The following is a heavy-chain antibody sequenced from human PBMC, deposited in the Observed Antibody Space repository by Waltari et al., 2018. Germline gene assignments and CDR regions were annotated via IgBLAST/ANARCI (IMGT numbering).Heavy chain of an antibody. J-gene: IGHJ6*02. CDR1: RGTFSSYT. Sequence: QVQLVQSGAEVKKPGSSVKVSCKASRGTFSSYTISWVRQAPGQGLEWMGRIIPILGIANYAQKFQGRVTITADKSTSTAYMELSSLRSEDTAVYYCARDKYYDILTGYYIYYYGMDVWGQGTTVTVSS. D-gene: IGHD3-9*01. V-gene: IGHV1-69*08. CDR3: ARDKYYDILTGYYIYYYGMDV. CDR2: IIPILGIA.